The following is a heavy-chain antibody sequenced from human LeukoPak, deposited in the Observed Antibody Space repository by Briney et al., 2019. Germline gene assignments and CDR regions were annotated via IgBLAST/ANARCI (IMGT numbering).Heavy chain of an antibody. CDR2: ISSSGSTI. D-gene: IGHD3-10*01. Sequence: GGSLRLSCAASGFTFSSYEMNWVRQAPGKGLEWVSYISSSGSTIYYADSVKGRFTISRDNAKNSLYLQMNSLRAEDTAVYYCARERTPKHYYGSGSYDRYFDYWGQGTLVTVSS. V-gene: IGHV3-48*03. CDR3: ARERTPKHYYGSGSYDRYFDY. J-gene: IGHJ4*02. CDR1: GFTFSSYE.